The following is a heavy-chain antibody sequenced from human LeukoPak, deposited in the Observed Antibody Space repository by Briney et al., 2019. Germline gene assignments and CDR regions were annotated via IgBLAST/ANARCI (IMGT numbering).Heavy chain of an antibody. CDR3: AKDGRETVLF. CDR1: GFTFSTYS. V-gene: IGHV3-21*01. J-gene: IGHJ4*02. D-gene: IGHD4-17*01. CDR2: ITGSSSFI. Sequence: GGSLRLSCAASGFTFSTYSMNWVRQAPGKGLEWVSSITGSSSFIYYADSVKGRFTISRDNSKNTVYLRMSSLRAEDTAVYFCAKDGRETVLFWGQGTLVTVSS.